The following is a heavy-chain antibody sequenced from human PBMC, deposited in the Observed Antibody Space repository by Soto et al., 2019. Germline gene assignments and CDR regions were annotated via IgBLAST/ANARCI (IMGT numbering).Heavy chain of an antibody. CDR2: VDPEDGET. CDR1: GYTFTDYY. Sequence: EVQLVQSGAEVKKPGATVKISCKVSGYTFTDYYMHWVQQAPGKGLEWMGLVDPEDGETIYAEKFQGRVTITADTSTDTAYMELSSLRSEDTAVYYCATDRPDRRGYYYYGMDVWGQGTTVTVSS. D-gene: IGHD7-27*01. J-gene: IGHJ6*02. CDR3: ATDRPDRRGYYYYGMDV. V-gene: IGHV1-69-2*01.